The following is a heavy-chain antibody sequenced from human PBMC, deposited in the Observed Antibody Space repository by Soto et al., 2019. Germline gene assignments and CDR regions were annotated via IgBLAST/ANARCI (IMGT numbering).Heavy chain of an antibody. CDR3: ARHAVPAAIGPFDY. J-gene: IGHJ4*02. V-gene: IGHV1-69*02. CDR1: GGTFSSYT. D-gene: IGHD2-2*01. Sequence: QVQLVQSGAEVKKPGSSVKVSCKASGGTFSSYTISWVRQAPGQGLEWMGRIIPILGIANYAQKFQGRVTXXAXKXXSTAYMELSSLRSEDTAVYYCARHAVPAAIGPFDYWGQGTLVTVSS. CDR2: IIPILGIA.